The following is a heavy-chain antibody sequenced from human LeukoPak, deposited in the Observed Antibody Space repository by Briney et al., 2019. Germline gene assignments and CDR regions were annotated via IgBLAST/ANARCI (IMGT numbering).Heavy chain of an antibody. CDR2: ISGYNGNT. J-gene: IGHJ5*02. CDR3: ARDGRHRYYYDSSGFYGSWFDP. V-gene: IGHV1-18*01. CDR1: GYTFTSYG. Sequence: ASVKVSCKASGYTFTSYGNSWVRQAPGQGLEWMGWISGYNGNTKYAQKLQGRVTMTTDTSTTTAYMELRSLRSDDTAVYYCARDGRHRYYYDSSGFYGSWFDPWGQGTLVTVSS. D-gene: IGHD3-22*01.